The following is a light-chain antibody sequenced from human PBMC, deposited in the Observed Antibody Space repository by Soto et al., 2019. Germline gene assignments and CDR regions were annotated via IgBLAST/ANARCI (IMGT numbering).Light chain of an antibody. CDR1: SSDVGGYNY. Sequence: LTQPASVSGSPGQSITISCTGTSSDVGGYNYVSWYQQHPGKAPKLMTYDVSNRPSGVSNRFSGSKSGNTASLTISGLQAEDEADYYCSSYTSSSSYVFGTGTKVTVL. J-gene: IGLJ1*01. CDR2: DVS. V-gene: IGLV2-14*01. CDR3: SSYTSSSSYV.